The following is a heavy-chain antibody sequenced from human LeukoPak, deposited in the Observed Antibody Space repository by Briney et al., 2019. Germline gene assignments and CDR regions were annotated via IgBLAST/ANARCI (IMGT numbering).Heavy chain of an antibody. CDR1: GFTFSSYW. Sequence: GGSLRLSCAASGFTFSSYWMSWVRQAPGKGLEWVANIKQDGSEKYYVDSVKGRFTISRDNAKNSLYLQMNSLRDEDTAVYYCARDQVFVQPPGMDVWGQGTTVTVSS. J-gene: IGHJ6*02. CDR3: ARDQVFVQPPGMDV. D-gene: IGHD2-2*01. CDR2: IKQDGSEK. V-gene: IGHV3-7*05.